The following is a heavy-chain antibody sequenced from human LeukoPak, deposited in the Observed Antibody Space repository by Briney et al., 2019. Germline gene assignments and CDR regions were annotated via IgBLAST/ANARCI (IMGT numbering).Heavy chain of an antibody. V-gene: IGHV1-2*04. CDR3: ARDQGGYSGYDYAGIDY. Sequence: ASVKVSCKASGYTFTGYYMHWVRQAPGQGLEWMGWINPNSGGTNYAQKFQGWVTMTRDTSISTAYMELSRLRSDDTAVYYCARDQGGYSGYDYAGIDYWGQGTLVTVSS. D-gene: IGHD5-12*01. J-gene: IGHJ4*02. CDR2: INPNSGGT. CDR1: GYTFTGYY.